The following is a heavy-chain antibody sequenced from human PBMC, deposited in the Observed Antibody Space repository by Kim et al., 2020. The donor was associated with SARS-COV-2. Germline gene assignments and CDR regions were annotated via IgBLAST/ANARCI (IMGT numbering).Heavy chain of an antibody. CDR3: ARDRPAASSGPR. CDR1: GFSFSTYW. D-gene: IGHD3-10*01. J-gene: IGHJ6*02. CDR2: IKPDGSAK. V-gene: IGHV3-7*01. Sequence: GGSLRLSCAASGFSFSTYWMSWVRQAPGKGLEWVANIKPDGSAKYYVDSVKGRFTISRDNAKNSLYMQMNSLRAEDTAVYYCARDRPAASSGPRWGQGTTVTVSS.